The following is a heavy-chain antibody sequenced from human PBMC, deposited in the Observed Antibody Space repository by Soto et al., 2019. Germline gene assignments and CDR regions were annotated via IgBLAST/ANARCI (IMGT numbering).Heavy chain of an antibody. J-gene: IGHJ5*02. D-gene: IGHD3-9*01. V-gene: IGHV4-59*01. CDR2: IYYSGST. CDR1: GGSISSYY. Sequence: SETLSLTCTVSGGSISSYYWSWIRQPPGKGPEWIGYIYYSGSTNYNPSLKGRVTISVDTSKNQFSLKLSSVTAADRSVYYCARDFSPNRYFAWSRFDPWGEGTLVTGSS. CDR3: ARDFSPNRYFAWSRFDP.